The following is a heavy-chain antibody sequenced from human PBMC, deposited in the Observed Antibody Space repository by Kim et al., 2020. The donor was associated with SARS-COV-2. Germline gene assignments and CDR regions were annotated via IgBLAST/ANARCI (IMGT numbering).Heavy chain of an antibody. J-gene: IGHJ3*02. V-gene: IGHV3-23*01. Sequence: DSVNGRLAISRDNSNGTVYLEMNSLSAEDTAVYYCATHLGSGWGQDVFDIWGQGTMVTVSS. D-gene: IGHD6-19*01. CDR3: ATHLGSGWGQDVFDI.